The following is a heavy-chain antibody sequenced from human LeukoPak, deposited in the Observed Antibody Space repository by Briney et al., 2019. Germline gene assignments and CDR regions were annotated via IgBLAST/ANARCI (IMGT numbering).Heavy chain of an antibody. Sequence: GGSLRLSCAASGFTFSSYGMSWVRQAPGKGLEWVSTISGSGGRTYYADSVKGRFTISRDNSKNTLYLQMNSLRAEDTAVYYCAKDDSGSYYPYYYYMDVWGEGTTVTISS. CDR2: ISGSGGRT. CDR1: GFTFSSYG. CDR3: AKDDSGSYYPYYYYMDV. D-gene: IGHD1-26*01. J-gene: IGHJ6*03. V-gene: IGHV3-23*01.